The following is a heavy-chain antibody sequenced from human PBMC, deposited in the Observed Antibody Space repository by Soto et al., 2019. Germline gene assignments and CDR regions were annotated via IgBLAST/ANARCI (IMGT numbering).Heavy chain of an antibody. D-gene: IGHD6-19*01. CDR2: INPNSGGT. V-gene: IGHV1-2*04. CDR1: GYTFTGYY. J-gene: IGHJ6*02. CDR3: ARGDEFIAVAGTGYYHGMDV. Sequence: ASVKVSCKASGYTFTGYYMHWVRQAPGQGLEWMGWINPNSGGTNYAQKFQGWVTMTRDTSISTAYMELSRLRSDDTAVYYCARGDEFIAVAGTGYYHGMDVWGQGTTVTVSS.